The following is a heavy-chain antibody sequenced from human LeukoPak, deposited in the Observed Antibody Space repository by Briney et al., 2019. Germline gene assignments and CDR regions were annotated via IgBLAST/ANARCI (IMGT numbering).Heavy chain of an antibody. CDR1: GFTFSSYW. Sequence: PGGSLRLSCAASGFTFSSYWMSWVRQAPGKGLEWVANIKQDGSEKYYVDSVKGRFTISRDNAKNSLYLQMNSLRAEDTAVYYCARGKADSSGYYFDYWGQGTLVTVSS. D-gene: IGHD3-22*01. V-gene: IGHV3-7*01. J-gene: IGHJ4*02. CDR3: ARGKADSSGYYFDY. CDR2: IKQDGSEK.